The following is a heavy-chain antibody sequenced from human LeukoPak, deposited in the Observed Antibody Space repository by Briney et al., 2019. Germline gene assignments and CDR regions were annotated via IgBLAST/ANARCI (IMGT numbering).Heavy chain of an antibody. V-gene: IGHV6-1*01. CDR1: GHSVPSNSAA. D-gene: IGHD3-16*01. Sequence: SQTLSLTCAISGHSVPSNSAARNYIRQTPSRGLPSLARTYHRSKWYYDYATYVKGRITINPDTSKNQFSLQLSSVTTEDTAVYYCAQSYSVTLGQESYYYFYVDVWGKGTTITVSS. CDR2: TYHRSKWYY. J-gene: IGHJ6*03. CDR3: AQSYSVTLGQESYYYFYVDV.